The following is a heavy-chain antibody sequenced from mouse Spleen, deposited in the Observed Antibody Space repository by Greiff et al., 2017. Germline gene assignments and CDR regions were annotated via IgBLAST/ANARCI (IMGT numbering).Heavy chain of an antibody. CDR2: ISSGGGNT. D-gene: IGHD1-1*01. CDR3: ARTGSSYGDYAMDY. V-gene: IGHV5-6-4*01. CDR1: GFTFSSYT. Sequence: EVKVEESGGGLVKPGGSLKLSCAASGFTFSSYTMSWVRQTPAKRLEWVATISSGGGNTYYPDTVKGRFTISRDNAKNTLYLQMSSLKSEDTAMYYCARTGSSYGDYAMDYWGQGTSVTVSS. J-gene: IGHJ4*01.